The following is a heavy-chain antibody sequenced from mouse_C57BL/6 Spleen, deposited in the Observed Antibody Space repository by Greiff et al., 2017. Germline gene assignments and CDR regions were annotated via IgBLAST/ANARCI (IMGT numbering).Heavy chain of an antibody. CDR2: INPNYGTT. CDR1: GYSFTDYN. J-gene: IGHJ3*01. D-gene: IGHD2-2*01. CDR3: ERASARVTTGFAY. Sequence: QLQQSGPELVKPGASVKISCKASGYSFTDYNMNWVKQSTGKSLEWIGVINPNYGTTSYNQKFKGKGTLTVDQSSSTAYMQLNSLTSEDSAVYYCERASARVTTGFAYWGQGTLVTVSA. V-gene: IGHV1-39*01.